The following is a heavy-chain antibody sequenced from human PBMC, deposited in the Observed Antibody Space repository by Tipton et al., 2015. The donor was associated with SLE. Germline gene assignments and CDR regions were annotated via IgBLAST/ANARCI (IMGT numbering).Heavy chain of an antibody. Sequence: TLSLTCAVSGYSISSGYYWGWIRQPPGKGLEWIGSIYHSGSTYYNPSLKSRVTISVDTSKNQFSLKLSSVTAADTAVYYCARNLEQTDYWGQGTLVTVSS. D-gene: IGHD1/OR15-1a*01. CDR2: IYHSGST. J-gene: IGHJ4*02. CDR3: ARNLEQTDY. CDR1: GYSISSGYY. V-gene: IGHV4-38-2*01.